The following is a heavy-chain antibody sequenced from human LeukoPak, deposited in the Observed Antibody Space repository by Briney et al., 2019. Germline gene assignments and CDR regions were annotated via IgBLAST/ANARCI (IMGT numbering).Heavy chain of an antibody. CDR3: AKIKTTFGVVTHAFDI. V-gene: IGHV4-59*01. CDR1: GGYMENIY. Sequence: SETLSLTCTVSGGYMENIYWHWIRQPPGKGLEWIGYIYHQAGTEYNPSLKNRVAISVDTSKNQFSLKLSSVTAADTAVYYCAKIKTTFGVVTHAFDIWGQGTMVTVSS. CDR2: IYHQAGT. J-gene: IGHJ3*02. D-gene: IGHD3-3*01.